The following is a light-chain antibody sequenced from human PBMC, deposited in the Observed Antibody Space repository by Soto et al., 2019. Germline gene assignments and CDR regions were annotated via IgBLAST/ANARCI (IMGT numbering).Light chain of an antibody. CDR2: DTS. V-gene: IGKV3-11*01. CDR3: QQRSNWPST. Sequence: EIVLTQSPATLSLSPGEGATLSCRASQSVSGYLAWYQQKPGQAPRLLIYDTSNRATGIPARSSGSGSGTDFTLTISSLEPEDSAVYYCQQRSNWPSTFGGGTKVEIK. J-gene: IGKJ4*01. CDR1: QSVSGY.